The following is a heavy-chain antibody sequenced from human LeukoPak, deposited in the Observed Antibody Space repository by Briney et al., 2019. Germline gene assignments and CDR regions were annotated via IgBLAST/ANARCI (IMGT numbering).Heavy chain of an antibody. CDR2: ITNAGGGT. CDR1: GFTFRSYS. D-gene: IGHD3-3*01. Sequence: PGGSLRLSCSASGFTFRSYSMHWVRQAPRKGLQYVSAITNAGGGTYYADSLKGRFVISRDNSRNTLYLQMSSLRPDDTAVYHCVPSPATDFWSSYYMGHWGQGTLVTVSS. J-gene: IGHJ4*02. CDR3: VPSPATDFWSSYYMGH. V-gene: IGHV3-64D*09.